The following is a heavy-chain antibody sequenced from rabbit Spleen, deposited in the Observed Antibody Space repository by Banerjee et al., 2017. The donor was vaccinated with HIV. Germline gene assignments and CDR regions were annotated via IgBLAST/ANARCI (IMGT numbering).Heavy chain of an antibody. J-gene: IGHJ3*01. V-gene: IGHV1S45*01. CDR1: GVSFSNSSY. CDR2: IEPDSSGFT. D-gene: IGHD1-1*01. CDR3: ARDTSSSFSSYGMDL. Sequence: QEQLVESGGGLVQPGGSLTLICTASGVSFSNSSYLFWCRQAPGKGLEWIACIEPDSSGFTYFATWAKGRFTISKTSSTTVTLQMTRLTAADTATYFCARDTSSSFSSYGMDLWGQGTLVTVS.